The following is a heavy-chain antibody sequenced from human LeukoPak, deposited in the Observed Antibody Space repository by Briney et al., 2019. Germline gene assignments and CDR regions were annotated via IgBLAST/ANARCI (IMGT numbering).Heavy chain of an antibody. V-gene: IGHV3-23*01. CDR2: ISGSGGST. D-gene: IGHD3-22*01. J-gene: IGHJ4*02. Sequence: GGSLRLSCAASGFTFSSYAMSWVRQAPGKGLEWVSAISGSGGSTYYADSVKGRFTISRDNSKNTLYLQMNSLRAEDTAVYYCATRQGYYYDSSGYCSFDYWGQGTLVTVSS. CDR3: ATRQGYYYDSSGYCSFDY. CDR1: GFTFSSYA.